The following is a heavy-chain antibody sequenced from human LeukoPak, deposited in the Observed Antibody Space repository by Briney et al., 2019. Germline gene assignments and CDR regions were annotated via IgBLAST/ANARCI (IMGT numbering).Heavy chain of an antibody. CDR2: IYSGGST. J-gene: IGHJ4*02. CDR1: GFTVSSKY. CDR3: AKASSGWDFDY. D-gene: IGHD6-19*01. V-gene: IGHV3-53*01. Sequence: GGSLRLSCAASGFTVSSKYMSWVRQAPGKGLEWVSVIYSGGSTYYADSVKGRFTISRDNSKNTLYLQMNSLRAEDTAVYYCAKASSGWDFDYWGQGTLVTVSS.